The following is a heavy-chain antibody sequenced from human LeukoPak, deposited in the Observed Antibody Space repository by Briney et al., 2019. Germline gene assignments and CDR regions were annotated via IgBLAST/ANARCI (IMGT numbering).Heavy chain of an antibody. CDR2: IYHSGGS. D-gene: IGHD3-22*01. Sequence: SETLSLTCAVSGYFISSGYYWGWIRQSPGTGLEWIGSIYHSGGSYYNPSLKSRVTISEDTSKNQFSLQLSSMSAADTAVYYCATAVVITPFDYWGQGILVTVSS. CDR3: ATAVVITPFDY. V-gene: IGHV4-38-2*01. J-gene: IGHJ4*02. CDR1: GYFISSGYY.